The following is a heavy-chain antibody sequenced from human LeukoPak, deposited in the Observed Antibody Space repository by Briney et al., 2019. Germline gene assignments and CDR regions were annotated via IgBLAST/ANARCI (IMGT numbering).Heavy chain of an antibody. CDR2: ISGSGGST. V-gene: IGHV3-23*01. D-gene: IGHD4-17*01. J-gene: IGHJ4*02. CDR3: AKDGARTVTNGYYFDY. CDR1: GFTFSSYA. Sequence: GGFLRLSCAASGFTFSSYAMSWVRQAPGKGLEWVSAISGSGGSTYYADSVKGRFTISRDNSKNTLYLQMNSLRAEDTAVYYCAKDGARTVTNGYYFDYWGQGTLV.